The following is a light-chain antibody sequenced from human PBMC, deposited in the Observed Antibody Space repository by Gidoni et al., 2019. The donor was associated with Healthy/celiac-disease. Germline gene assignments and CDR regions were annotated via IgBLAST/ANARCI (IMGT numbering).Light chain of an antibody. J-gene: IGKJ3*01. CDR2: GSS. V-gene: IGKV3-15*01. Sequence: LLIYGSSTRATGIPARFSGSGSGTEFTLNISSLQSEDFEVYYCQQYNNCPPGVTFXPXTKVDIK. CDR3: QQYNNCPPGVT.